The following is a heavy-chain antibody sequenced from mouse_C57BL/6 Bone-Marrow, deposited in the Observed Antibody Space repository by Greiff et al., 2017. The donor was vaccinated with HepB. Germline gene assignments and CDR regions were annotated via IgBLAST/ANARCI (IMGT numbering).Heavy chain of an antibody. V-gene: IGHV5-9-1*02. CDR3: TRGAGTWFAY. CDR1: GFTFSSYA. CDR2: ISSGGDYI. Sequence: DVMLVESGEGLVKPGGSLKLSCVASGFTFSSYAMSWVRQTPEKRLEWVAYISSGGDYIYYADTVKGRFTISRDNARNTLYLQMSSLKSEDTAMYYCTRGAGTWFAYWGQGTLVTVSA. D-gene: IGHD3-3*01. J-gene: IGHJ3*01.